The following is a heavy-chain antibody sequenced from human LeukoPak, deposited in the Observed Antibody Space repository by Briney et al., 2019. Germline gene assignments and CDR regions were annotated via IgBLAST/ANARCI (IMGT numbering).Heavy chain of an antibody. CDR1: GGSISSSSYY. D-gene: IGHD1-26*01. CDR2: IYYSGST. J-gene: IGHJ5*02. V-gene: IGHV4-39*07. Sequence: PSETLSLTCTVSGGSISSSSYYWGWIRQPPGKGLEWIGSIYYSGSTYYNPSLKSRVTISVDTSKNQFSLKLSSVTAADTAVYYCARLVGATAWWFDPWGQGTLVTVSS. CDR3: ARLVGATAWWFDP.